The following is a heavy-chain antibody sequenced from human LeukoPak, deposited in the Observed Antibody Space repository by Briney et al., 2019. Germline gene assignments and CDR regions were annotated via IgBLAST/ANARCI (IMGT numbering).Heavy chain of an antibody. J-gene: IGHJ4*02. V-gene: IGHV1-46*01. D-gene: IGHD3-10*01. CDR3: ARIARYGSGVAGAAGGFDY. Sequence: ASVKVSCKASGYTFISYYMHWVRQAPGQGLEWMGIINPSGGSTSYAQKFQGRVTMTRDTSTSTVYMELSSLRSEDTAVYYCARIARYGSGVAGAAGGFDYWGQGTLVTVSS. CDR1: GYTFISYY. CDR2: INPSGGST.